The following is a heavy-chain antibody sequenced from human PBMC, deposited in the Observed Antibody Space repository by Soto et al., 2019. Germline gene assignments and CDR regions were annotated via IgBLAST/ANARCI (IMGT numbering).Heavy chain of an antibody. CDR2: IIPLFRTP. J-gene: IGHJ6*02. V-gene: IGHV1-69*12. D-gene: IGHD4-4*01. CDR3: ARDNDRLQLDGNYYYILAV. Sequence: QVQLVQSGAEMKEPGSSVKVSCKTSGGTFSSSAISWLRQAPGQGLEWMGGIIPLFRTPDYAQKFQGRVTIAADESTSTAYMELISLRSEATAVYYCARDNDRLQLDGNYYYILAVWGQGTTITVSS. CDR1: GGTFSSSA.